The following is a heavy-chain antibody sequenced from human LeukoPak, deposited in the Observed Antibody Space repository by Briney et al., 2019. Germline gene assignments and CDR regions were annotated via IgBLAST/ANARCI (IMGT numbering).Heavy chain of an antibody. D-gene: IGHD5-12*01. Sequence: ASVKVSCKASGYTFTGYYMHWVRQAPGQGLEWKGWINPNSGGTNYAQKFQGRVTMTRDTSISTAYMELSRLRSDDTAVYYCARESLLGMVAMGQSSYYGMDVWGQGTTVTVSS. CDR2: INPNSGGT. J-gene: IGHJ6*02. V-gene: IGHV1-2*02. CDR1: GYTFTGYY. CDR3: ARESLLGMVAMGQSSYYGMDV.